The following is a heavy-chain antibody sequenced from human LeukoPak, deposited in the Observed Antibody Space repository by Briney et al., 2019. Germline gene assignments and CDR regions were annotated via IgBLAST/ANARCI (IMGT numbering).Heavy chain of an antibody. V-gene: IGHV1-69*05. CDR1: GGTFSSYA. J-gene: IGHJ4*02. CDR3: ARESIYYDSSGYYFDY. D-gene: IGHD3-22*01. CDR2: IIPIFGTA. Sequence: GASVKVSCKASGGTFSSYAISWVRQAPGQGLEGMGRIIPIFGTANYAQKFQGRVTITKEESTRTAYMELRSLRSDDTAVYYCARESIYYDSSGYYFDYWGQGTLVTVSS.